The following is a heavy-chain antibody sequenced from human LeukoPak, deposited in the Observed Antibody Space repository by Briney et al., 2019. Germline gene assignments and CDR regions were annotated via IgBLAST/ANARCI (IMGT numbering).Heavy chain of an antibody. D-gene: IGHD3-22*01. CDR3: AKWETYYYDSSGYYYGY. V-gene: IGHV3-23*01. CDR1: GFTFSSYA. CDR2: ISGSGGST. Sequence: SGGSLRLSCAASGFTFSSYAMSWVRQAPGKGLEWVSAISGSGGSTYYADSVKGRFTISRDNSKNTLYLQMNRLRAEDTAVYYCAKWETYYYDSSGYYYGYWGQGTLVTVSS. J-gene: IGHJ4*02.